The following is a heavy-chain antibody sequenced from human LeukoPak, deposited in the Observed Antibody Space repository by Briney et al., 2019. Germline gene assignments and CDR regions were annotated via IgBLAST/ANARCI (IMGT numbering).Heavy chain of an antibody. CDR2: INAGNGNT. CDR1: GYTFTSYA. V-gene: IGHV1-3*01. D-gene: IGHD6-19*01. Sequence: ASVKVSCKASGYTFTSYAMHWVRQAPGQRLEWMGWINAGNGNTKYSQKFQGRVTITRDTSASTAYMELSSLRSEDMAVYYCARDSSIAVAGPGDYWGQGTLVTVSS. J-gene: IGHJ4*02. CDR3: ARDSSIAVAGPGDY.